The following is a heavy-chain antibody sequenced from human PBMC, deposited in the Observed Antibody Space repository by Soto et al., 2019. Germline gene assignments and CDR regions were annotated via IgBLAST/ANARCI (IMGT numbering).Heavy chain of an antibody. J-gene: IGHJ4*02. D-gene: IGHD6-13*01. CDR1: GGSFSGYY. Sequence: SETLSLTCAVYGGSFSGYYWSWIRQPPGKGLEWIGEINHSGSTNYNPSLKSRVTISVDTSKNQFSLKLSSVTPEDTAVYYCARVVWSSSWYYFDYWGQGTLVTVSS. CDR2: INHSGST. CDR3: ARVVWSSSWYYFDY. V-gene: IGHV4-34*01.